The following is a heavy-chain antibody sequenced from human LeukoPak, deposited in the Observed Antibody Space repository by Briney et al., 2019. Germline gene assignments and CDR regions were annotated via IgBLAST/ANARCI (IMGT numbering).Heavy chain of an antibody. J-gene: IGHJ4*02. Sequence: SETLSLTCTVSGGSISSYYWSWIRQPPGKGLEWIGYIYYSGCTNYNPSLKSRVTISVDTSKNQFSLKLSSVTAADTAVYYCARHLYDILTYFDYWGQGTLVTVSS. CDR2: IYYSGCT. V-gene: IGHV4-59*08. CDR1: GGSISSYY. CDR3: ARHLYDILTYFDY. D-gene: IGHD3-9*01.